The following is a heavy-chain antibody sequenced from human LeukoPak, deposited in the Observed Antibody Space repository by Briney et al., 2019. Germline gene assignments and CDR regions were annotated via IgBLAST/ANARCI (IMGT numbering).Heavy chain of an antibody. J-gene: IGHJ4*02. Sequence: SETLSLTCSVSGGFNTHYYWSWIRQPPGKGLEWIGYFYHSASTNYNPSLKSRVTISVDTSKNHFSLKLRSAAAADTAVYYCARRERSSPVGYWGQGTLVTVSS. D-gene: IGHD1-1*01. V-gene: IGHV4-59*12. CDR1: GGFNTHYY. CDR3: ARRERSSPVGY. CDR2: FYHSAST.